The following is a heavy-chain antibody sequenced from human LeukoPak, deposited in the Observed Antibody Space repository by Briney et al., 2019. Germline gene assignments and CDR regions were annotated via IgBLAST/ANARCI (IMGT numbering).Heavy chain of an antibody. CDR3: ARSLSSGWTDFDY. CDR2: INPNSGGT. CDR1: GYTFTGYY. Sequence: ASVKVSCKASGYTFTGYYMHWVRQAPGQGLEWMGWINPNSGGTNYAQKFQGMVTMTRDTSISTAYMELSRLRSDDTAVYYCARSLSSGWTDFDYWGQGTLVTVSS. V-gene: IGHV1-2*02. J-gene: IGHJ4*02. D-gene: IGHD6-19*01.